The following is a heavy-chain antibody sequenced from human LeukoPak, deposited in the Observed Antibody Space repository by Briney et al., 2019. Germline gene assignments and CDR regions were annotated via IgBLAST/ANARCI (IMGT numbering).Heavy chain of an antibody. J-gene: IGHJ5*02. CDR3: ARDMRFGELSWFDP. V-gene: IGHV3-21*01. CDR2: ISSSSSYI. D-gene: IGHD3-10*01. CDR1: GFTFSSYS. Sequence: GGSLRLSCAASGFTFSSYSMNWVRQAPGKGLEWVSSISSSSSYIYYADSVKGRFTISRDNAKNSLYLQMNSLRAEDTAVYYCARDMRFGELSWFDPWGQGTLVTVSS.